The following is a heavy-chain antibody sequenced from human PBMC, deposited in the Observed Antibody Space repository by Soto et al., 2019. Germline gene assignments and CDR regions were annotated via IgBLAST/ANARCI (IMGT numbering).Heavy chain of an antibody. V-gene: IGHV1-8*01. Sequence: GASVKVSCKASGYTFTSYDINWVRQATGQGLEWMGWMNPNSGNTGYAQKFQGRVTMTRNTSISTAYMELSSLRSEDTAVYYCAIATPYCSSTSCHDAFDIWGQGTMVTDSS. D-gene: IGHD2-2*01. CDR1: GYTFTSYD. CDR3: AIATPYCSSTSCHDAFDI. J-gene: IGHJ3*02. CDR2: MNPNSGNT.